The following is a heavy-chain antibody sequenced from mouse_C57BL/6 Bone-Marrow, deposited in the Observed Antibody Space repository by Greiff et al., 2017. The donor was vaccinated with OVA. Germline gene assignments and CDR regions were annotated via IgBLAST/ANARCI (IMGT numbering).Heavy chain of an antibody. CDR3: AITTVVARDFDY. Sequence: VQLQQPGAELVKPGASVKLSCKASGYTFTSYWMHWVKQRPGQGLAWIGMIHPNSGSTNYNEKFKSKATLTVDKSSSTTYMQLSSLTSEDSAVYDCAITTVVARDFDYWGQGTTRTVSS. CDR1: GYTFTSYW. J-gene: IGHJ2*01. D-gene: IGHD1-1*01. CDR2: IHPNSGST. V-gene: IGHV1-64*01.